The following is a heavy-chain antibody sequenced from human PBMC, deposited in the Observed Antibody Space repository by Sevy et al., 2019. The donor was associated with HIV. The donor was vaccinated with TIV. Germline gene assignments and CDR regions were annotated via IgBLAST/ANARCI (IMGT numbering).Heavy chain of an antibody. CDR2: INPNSGGT. Sequence: ASVKVSCKASGYTFTGYYMHWVRQAPGQGLEWMGWINPNSGGTNYAQKFQGRVTMTRDTSISTAYMELSRLRSDDTAVYYCARDYDSYYGSRSYDYWGQGTLVTVSS. CDR3: ARDYDSYYGSRSYDY. CDR1: GYTFTGYY. D-gene: IGHD3-10*01. V-gene: IGHV1-2*02. J-gene: IGHJ4*02.